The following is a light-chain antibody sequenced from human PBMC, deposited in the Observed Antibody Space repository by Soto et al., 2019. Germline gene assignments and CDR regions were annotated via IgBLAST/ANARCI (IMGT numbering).Light chain of an antibody. Sequence: DIQMTQSPSTLSASVGDRVTITCRASQSISTWLAWYQQKPGKAPKLLISDATNLESGVPSKFSGSGSETEFTLTISSLQSDDFATYYCQQYNTYPITFGQGTRLEI. CDR2: DAT. CDR1: QSISTW. V-gene: IGKV1-5*01. CDR3: QQYNTYPIT. J-gene: IGKJ5*01.